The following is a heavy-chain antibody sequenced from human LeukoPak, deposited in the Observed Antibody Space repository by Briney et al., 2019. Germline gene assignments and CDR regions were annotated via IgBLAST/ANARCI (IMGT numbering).Heavy chain of an antibody. V-gene: IGHV4-59*02. Sequence: PSETLSLTCTVSGGSVSGYYWGWIRQPPGKGLEWIGYIYYSGSTNYNPSLKSRVTISVDTSKNQFSLKLSSVTAADTAVYYCATGGRSSGWYGWGQGTLVTVSS. J-gene: IGHJ4*02. CDR2: IYYSGST. CDR3: ATGGRSSGWYG. D-gene: IGHD6-19*01. CDR1: GGSVSGYY.